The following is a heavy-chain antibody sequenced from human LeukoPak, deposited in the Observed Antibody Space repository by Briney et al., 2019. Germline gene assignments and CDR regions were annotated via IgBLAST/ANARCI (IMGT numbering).Heavy chain of an antibody. V-gene: IGHV3-7*01. CDR3: ARGGGWDQLLCHY. Sequence: LSGGSLRLSCAASGFSLGDYWMNWVRQAPGKGLEWLATIKQDGSETHYVDSVKGRLSISRDNAKNSLYLQINSLRAEDTAVYYCARGGGWDQLLCHYWGQGTLVTVSS. D-gene: IGHD2-2*01. J-gene: IGHJ4*02. CDR2: IKQDGSET. CDR1: GFSLGDYW.